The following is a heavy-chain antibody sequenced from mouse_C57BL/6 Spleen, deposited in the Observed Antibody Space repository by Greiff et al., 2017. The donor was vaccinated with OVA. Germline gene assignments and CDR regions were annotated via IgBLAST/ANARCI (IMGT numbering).Heavy chain of an antibody. Sequence: QVQLQQPGAELVKPGASVKLSCKASGYTFTSYWMQWVKQRPGQGLEWIGEIDPSDSYTNYNQKFKGKATLTVDTSSSTAYMQLSSLTSEDSAVYYCARRGHADYGSSWWGQGTTLTVSS. D-gene: IGHD1-1*01. CDR1: GYTFTSYW. CDR3: ARRGHADYGSSW. J-gene: IGHJ2*01. CDR2: IDPSDSYT. V-gene: IGHV1-50*01.